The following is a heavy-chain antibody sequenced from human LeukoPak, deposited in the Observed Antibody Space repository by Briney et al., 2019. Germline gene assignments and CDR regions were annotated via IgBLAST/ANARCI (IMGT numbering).Heavy chain of an antibody. CDR1: GGSISSYY. CDR2: IYYSGST. J-gene: IGHJ4*02. Sequence: SETLSLTCTVSGGSISSYYWSWIRQPPGKGLEWIGYIYYSGSTDYNPSLKSRVTISLHTSKNQLSLKLSSVTAADTAVYYCARPTVGMVRGIFDYWGQGTLVTVSS. D-gene: IGHD3-10*01. V-gene: IGHV4-59*01. CDR3: ARPTVGMVRGIFDY.